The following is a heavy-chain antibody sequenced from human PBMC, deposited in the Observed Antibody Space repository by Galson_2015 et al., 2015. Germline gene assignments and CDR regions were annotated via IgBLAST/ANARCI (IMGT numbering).Heavy chain of an antibody. D-gene: IGHD2-2*01. Sequence: SLRLSCAASGFTFSSYYMSWVRQAPGKGLEWVSTIINSSSYTYYADSVKGRFTISRDNSKNTLSLQMNSLRAEDTAVYYCAKEREYCDSCSCCNHFDYWGQGTLVTVSS. CDR1: GFTFSSYY. V-gene: IGHV3-23*01. J-gene: IGHJ4*02. CDR3: AKEREYCDSCSCCNHFDY. CDR2: IINSSSYT.